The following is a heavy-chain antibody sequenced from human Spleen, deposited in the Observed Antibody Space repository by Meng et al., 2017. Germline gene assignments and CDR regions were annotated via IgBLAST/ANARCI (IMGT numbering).Heavy chain of an antibody. V-gene: IGHV1-2*06. Sequence: QGQLGQSGAEVKKPGATVKVSCKASGYTFPDYWLHWVRRAPGQGLEWMGRIDPKNGDTHYAQKFQGRVTMTGDTSISTAYMDLSGLRSDDTAVYYCARDEDISAAGKLFGDYWGQGTLVTVSS. CDR3: ARDEDISAAGKLFGDY. D-gene: IGHD6-13*01. CDR1: GYTFPDYW. J-gene: IGHJ4*02. CDR2: IDPKNGDT.